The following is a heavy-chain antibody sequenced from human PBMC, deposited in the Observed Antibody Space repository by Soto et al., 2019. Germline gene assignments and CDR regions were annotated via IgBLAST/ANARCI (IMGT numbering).Heavy chain of an antibody. CDR1: GFMFSTYV. CDR2: ITGDGGRT. CDR3: VKGGERLDMILDY. D-gene: IGHD3-16*01. V-gene: IGHV3-23*01. Sequence: PGGSLRLSCAASGFMFSTYVMMWVRQAPGKGLQWVSLITGDGGRTEYTDSVKGRFTISRDNSKNTLYMQMSSLRADDTAVYYCVKGGERLDMILDYWGPGALVTVSS. J-gene: IGHJ4*01.